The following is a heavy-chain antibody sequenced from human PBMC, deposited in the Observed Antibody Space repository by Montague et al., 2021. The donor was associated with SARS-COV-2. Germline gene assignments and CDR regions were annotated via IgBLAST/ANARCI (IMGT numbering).Heavy chain of an antibody. J-gene: IGHJ6*02. V-gene: IGHV4-59*01. CDR3: ARPSRVSRNYYYYGIDV. D-gene: IGHD2-21*01. CDR2: IYHSGTT. Sequence: SETLSLTCIVSGGSINSFYWSWIRQPPGKGLEWIGYIYHSGTTHYSPSLKSRVAISLDTSKNQFSLTLNSVTAADTAVYYCARPSRVSRNYYYYGIDVWGQGTTVTVSS. CDR1: GGSINSFY.